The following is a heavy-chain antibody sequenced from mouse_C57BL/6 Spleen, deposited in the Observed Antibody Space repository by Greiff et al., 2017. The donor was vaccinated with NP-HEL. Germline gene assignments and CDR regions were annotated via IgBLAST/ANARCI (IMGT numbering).Heavy chain of an antibody. D-gene: IGHD1-1*01. CDR2: IRNKANNHAT. J-gene: IGHJ2*01. CDR3: TRFYGSSYVYYFDY. Sequence: EVKVEESGGGLVQPGGSMKLSCAASGFTFSDSWMDWVRQSPEKGLEWVAEIRNKANNHATYYAESVKGRLTISRDDSKSSVYLQMNSLRAEDTGIYDCTRFYGSSYVYYFDYWGQGTTLTVSS. V-gene: IGHV6-6*01. CDR1: GFTFSDSW.